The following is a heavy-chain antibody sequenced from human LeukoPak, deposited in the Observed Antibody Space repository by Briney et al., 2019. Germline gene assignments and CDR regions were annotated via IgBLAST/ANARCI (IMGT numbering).Heavy chain of an antibody. CDR3: ARHVGSSSLIFDY. D-gene: IGHD6-6*01. Sequence: SETLSLTCTVSGSSISSYYWSWIRQPPGKGLEWIGYIYTSGSTNYNPSLKSRVTISVDTSKNQFSLKLSSVTAADTAVYYCARHVGSSSLIFDYWGQGTLVTVSS. CDR2: IYTSGST. CDR1: GSSISSYY. V-gene: IGHV4-4*09. J-gene: IGHJ4*02.